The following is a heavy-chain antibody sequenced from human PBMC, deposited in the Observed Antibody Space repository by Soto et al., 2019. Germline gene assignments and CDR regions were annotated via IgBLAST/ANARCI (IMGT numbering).Heavy chain of an antibody. D-gene: IGHD3-22*01. CDR3: AKVPDSSGYYYHFDS. CDR2: ISASGGAT. Sequence: GALRLSCAASGFTFSTYAMSWVRQAPGKGLEWVSSISASGGATYYADSVTGRFSISRDSSKNTLYLQMNSLRAEDTAIYYCAKVPDSSGYYYHFDSWGKGILVTVYS. J-gene: IGHJ4*02. CDR1: GFTFSTYA. V-gene: IGHV3-23*01.